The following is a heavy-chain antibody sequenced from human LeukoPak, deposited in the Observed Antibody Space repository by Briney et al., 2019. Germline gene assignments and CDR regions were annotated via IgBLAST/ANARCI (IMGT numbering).Heavy chain of an antibody. Sequence: SETLSLTCAVSGFSISTGYYWGWIRQPPGKGLEWIGNIYHSGSTFYNPSLKSRVTISVDTYKNQFSLKVTSVIAADTAVYYCARSYSGMDVWGKGTTVTVSS. J-gene: IGHJ6*04. CDR1: GFSISTGYY. CDR3: ARSYSGMDV. V-gene: IGHV4-38-2*01. D-gene: IGHD2-21*01. CDR2: IYHSGST.